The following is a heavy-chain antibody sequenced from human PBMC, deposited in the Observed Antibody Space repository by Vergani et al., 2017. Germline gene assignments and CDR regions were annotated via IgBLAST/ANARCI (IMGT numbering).Heavy chain of an antibody. CDR2: ISYDGSNK. Sequence: VQLVESGGGLVKPGGSLRLSCAASGFTFSSYAMHWVRQAPGKGLEWVAVISYDGSNKYYADSVKGRFTMSRDNSKNTLYLQMNSLRAEDTAVYYCARDSHIVVVPAAMLPPYYYGMDVWGQGP. V-gene: IGHV3-30-3*01. CDR3: ARDSHIVVVPAAMLPPYYYGMDV. J-gene: IGHJ6*02. CDR1: GFTFSSYA. D-gene: IGHD2-2*01.